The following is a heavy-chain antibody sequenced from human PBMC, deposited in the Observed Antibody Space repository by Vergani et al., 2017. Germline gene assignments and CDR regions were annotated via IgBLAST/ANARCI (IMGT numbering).Heavy chain of an antibody. J-gene: IGHJ5*02. CDR1: GASIRSSNYY. V-gene: IGHV4-39*01. D-gene: IGHD6-19*01. Sequence: QLQLQESGPGLVKPSATLSLPCSVSGASIRSSNYYLGWIRQPPGKGLEWIASIYYSGSTYYNPSLKSRVTISVDTSKNQFSLKLSSVTAADTAVYFCARHSTVEWLVKLGWCGPWGQGILVTVCS. CDR3: ARHSTVEWLVKLGWCGP. CDR2: IYYSGST.